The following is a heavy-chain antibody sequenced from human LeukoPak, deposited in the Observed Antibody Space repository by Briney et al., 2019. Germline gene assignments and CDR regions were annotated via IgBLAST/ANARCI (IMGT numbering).Heavy chain of an antibody. J-gene: IGHJ4*02. CDR2: ISGSGGST. CDR3: AKRKREYGDYDY. Sequence: GGSLRLSCAASGFTFSSNAMSWVRQAPGKGLEWVSAISGSGGSTYYADSVKGRFTVSRDNSKNTLYLQMNSLRAEDTAVYYCAKRKREYGDYDYWGQGTLVTVSS. CDR1: GFTFSSNA. V-gene: IGHV3-23*01. D-gene: IGHD4-17*01.